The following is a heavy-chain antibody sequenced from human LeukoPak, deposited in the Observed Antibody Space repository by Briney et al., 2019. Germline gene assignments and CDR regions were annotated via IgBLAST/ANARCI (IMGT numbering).Heavy chain of an antibody. CDR1: GGSISSYY. CDR3: ARDLQSIWGSYRYTGSDY. J-gene: IGHJ4*02. V-gene: IGHV4-4*07. CDR2: IYTSGST. Sequence: SETLSLTCTVSGGSISSYYWSWIRQPAGKGLEWIGRIYTSGSTNYDPSLKSRVTMSVDTSKNQFSLKLSSVTAADTAVYYCARDLQSIWGSYRYTGSDYWGQGTLVTVSS. D-gene: IGHD3-16*02.